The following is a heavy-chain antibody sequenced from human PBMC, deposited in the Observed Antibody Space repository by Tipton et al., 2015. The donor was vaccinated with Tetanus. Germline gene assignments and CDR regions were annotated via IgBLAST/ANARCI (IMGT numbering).Heavy chain of an antibody. D-gene: IGHD3-10*01. J-gene: IGHJ3*01. V-gene: IGHV4-39*01. CDR3: ARTFFVAGSRIRGGCPFDR. CDR1: GVSISNSAFY. Sequence: TLSLTCNVSGVSISNSAFYWGWVRQSPGKGLEWIATVFYIGSTYYNPSLKSRLPISVDTSRNLFSLKMTSVTAADTAVYYCARTFFVAGSRIRGGCPFDRWGQGTLVTVSS. CDR2: VFYIGST.